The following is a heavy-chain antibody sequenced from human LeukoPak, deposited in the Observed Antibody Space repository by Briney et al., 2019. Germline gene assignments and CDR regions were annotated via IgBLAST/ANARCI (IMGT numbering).Heavy chain of an antibody. V-gene: IGHV4-61*02. CDR1: GGSISSSSYY. CDR2: IYTSGST. CDR3: ARDRFGPRVGAFDI. J-gene: IGHJ3*02. D-gene: IGHD3-10*01. Sequence: SETLSLTCTVSGGSISSSSYYWSWIRQPAGKGLEWIGRIYTSGSTNYNPSLKSRVTMSVDTSKNQFSLKLSSVTAADTAVYYCARDRFGPRVGAFDIWGQGTMVTVSS.